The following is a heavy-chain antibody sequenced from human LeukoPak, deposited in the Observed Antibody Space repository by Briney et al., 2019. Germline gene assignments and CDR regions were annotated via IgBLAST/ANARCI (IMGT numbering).Heavy chain of an antibody. D-gene: IGHD3-10*01. CDR2: TGNDGST. CDR3: ASQTKYYSGSAGSYWGAFDL. V-gene: IGHV3-43*02. CDR1: GLTFYDQA. J-gene: IGHJ3*01. Sequence: GGTLRLSCAASGLTFYDQAMHWVRQAPGMGLEGVSLTGNDGSTYYSDFVGGRFTISRDISKNTLYLEMSSLKTEDTALYHCASQTKYYSGSAGSYWGAFDLWGQGTMVTVSS.